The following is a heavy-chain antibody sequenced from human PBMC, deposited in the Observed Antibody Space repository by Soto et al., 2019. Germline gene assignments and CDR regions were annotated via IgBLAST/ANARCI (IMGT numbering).Heavy chain of an antibody. D-gene: IGHD3-22*01. CDR3: ARRPRSSGTDAFDI. J-gene: IGHJ3*02. Sequence: GESLKISCKGSGYSFTSYWISWVRQMPGKGLEWMGRIDPSDSYTNYSPSFQGHVTTSADKSISTAYLQWSSLKASDTAMYYCARRPRSSGTDAFDIWGQGTMVTRLL. CDR2: IDPSDSYT. V-gene: IGHV5-10-1*01. CDR1: GYSFTSYW.